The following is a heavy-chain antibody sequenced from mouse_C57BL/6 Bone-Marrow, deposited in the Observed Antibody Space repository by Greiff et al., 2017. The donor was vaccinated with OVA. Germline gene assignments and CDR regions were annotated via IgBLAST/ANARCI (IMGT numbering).Heavy chain of an antibody. D-gene: IGHD1-1*02. V-gene: IGHV5-6*01. CDR3: ARQYYRDYYAMDY. Sequence: EVQVVESGGDLVKPGGSLKLSCAASGFTFSSYGMSWVRQTPDKRLEWVATISSGGSYTYYPDSVKGRFTISRDNAKNTLYLQMSSLKSEDTAMYYCARQYYRDYYAMDYWGQGTSVTVSS. CDR2: ISSGGSYT. J-gene: IGHJ4*01. CDR1: GFTFSSYG.